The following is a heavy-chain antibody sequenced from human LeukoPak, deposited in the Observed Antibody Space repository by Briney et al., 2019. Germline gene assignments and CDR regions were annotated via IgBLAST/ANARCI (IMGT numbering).Heavy chain of an antibody. CDR1: GFTFSSDE. V-gene: IGHV3-48*03. Sequence: GGSLRLSCAASGFTFSSDETNWVRQAPGKGLEWVSYISSSGATIYHADSVTQGRFTISRDNAKNSMYLQMNSLRAEDTAVYYCARAVGTMDALDIWGQGTMVTVSS. D-gene: IGHD1-26*01. CDR3: ARAVGTMDALDI. CDR2: ISSSGATI. J-gene: IGHJ3*02.